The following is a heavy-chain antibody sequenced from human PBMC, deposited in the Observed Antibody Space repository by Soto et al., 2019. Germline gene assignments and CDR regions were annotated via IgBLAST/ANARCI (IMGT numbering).Heavy chain of an antibody. D-gene: IGHD6-13*01. CDR3: AKGEGAARDAVNY. Sequence: EVQLLESGGGLVQPGGSLRLSCAASGFTFSSYAMSWVRQAPGKGLEWVSAVSGSGGSTYYADSVKGRFTISRDNSKNTMYLQMNSLRAEDTAVFYRAKGEGAARDAVNYWGQGTLVTVSS. CDR2: VSGSGGST. V-gene: IGHV3-23*01. J-gene: IGHJ4*02. CDR1: GFTFSSYA.